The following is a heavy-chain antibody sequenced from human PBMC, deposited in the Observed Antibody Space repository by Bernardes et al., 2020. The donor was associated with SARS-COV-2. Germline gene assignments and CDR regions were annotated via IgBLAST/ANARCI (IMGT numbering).Heavy chain of an antibody. CDR3: ARATLPHGSGSYYNGMDV. CDR1: GFTFSSYG. V-gene: IGHV3-33*01. D-gene: IGHD3-10*01. Sequence: GGSLRLSCAASGFTFSSYGMHWVRQAPGKGLEWVAVIWYDGSNKYYADSVKGRFTISRDNSKNTLYLQMNSLRAEDTAVYYCARATLPHGSGSYYNGMDVWGQGTTVTVSS. J-gene: IGHJ6*02. CDR2: IWYDGSNK.